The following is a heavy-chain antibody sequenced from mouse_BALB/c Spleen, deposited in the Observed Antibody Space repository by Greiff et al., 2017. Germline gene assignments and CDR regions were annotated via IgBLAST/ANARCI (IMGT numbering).Heavy chain of an antibody. D-gene: IGHD2-1*01. J-gene: IGHJ3*01. V-gene: IGHV5-4*02. CDR3: ARPREGYGNPAWFAY. CDR2: ISDGGSYT. Sequence: EVKLMESGGGLVKPGGSLKLSCAASGFTFSDYYMYWVRQTPEKRLEWVATISDGGSYTYYPDSVKGRFTISRDNAKNNLYLQMSSLKSEDTAMYYCARPREGYGNPAWFAYWGQGTLVTVSA. CDR1: GFTFSDYY.